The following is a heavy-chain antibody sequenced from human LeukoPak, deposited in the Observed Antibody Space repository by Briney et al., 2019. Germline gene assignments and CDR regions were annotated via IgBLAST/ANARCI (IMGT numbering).Heavy chain of an antibody. V-gene: IGHV1-8*01. CDR1: GYTFTSYD. CDR3: ARGPPESSSSDY. D-gene: IGHD6-13*01. Sequence: ASVKVSCKASGYTFTSYDINWVRQAPGQGLEWMGWMNPKNANTGYAQKFQGRVTMTRNTSIRTAYMEVTSLRSEDTAVYYCARGPPESSSSDYPGQGTLVTVSS. J-gene: IGHJ4*02. CDR2: MNPKNANT.